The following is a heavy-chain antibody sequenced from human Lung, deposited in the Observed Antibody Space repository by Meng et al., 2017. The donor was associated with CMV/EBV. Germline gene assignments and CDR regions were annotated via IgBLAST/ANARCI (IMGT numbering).Heavy chain of an antibody. CDR3: ESVTGSSVSSGYYYYYGMDV. D-gene: IGHD3-22*01. Sequence: SXTXSLXCTVSGGXISSYYWSWIRQPPGKGLEWIGYIYYSGSTNYNPYLKSRVTISVDTSKNQFSLKLSSVTAADTAVYYCESVTGSSVSSGYYYYYGMDVWXQGTXVTVSS. J-gene: IGHJ6*02. CDR1: GGXISSYY. CDR2: IYYSGST. V-gene: IGHV4-59*01.